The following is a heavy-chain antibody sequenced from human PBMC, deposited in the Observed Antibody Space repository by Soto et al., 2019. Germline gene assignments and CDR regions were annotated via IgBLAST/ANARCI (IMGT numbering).Heavy chain of an antibody. Sequence: ASVKVSCKASGYAFTDHYIHWVRQAPGQGLEWMGIISPDGGSTRYSQKFQARITMTRDTSTSTVYMELSSLRSEDTAVYYCARAPRGGVIIVITWAQIDYWGQGTLVTVS. D-gene: IGHD3-3*01. CDR3: ARAPRGGVIIVITWAQIDY. J-gene: IGHJ4*02. CDR1: GYAFTDHY. V-gene: IGHV1-46*01. CDR2: ISPDGGST.